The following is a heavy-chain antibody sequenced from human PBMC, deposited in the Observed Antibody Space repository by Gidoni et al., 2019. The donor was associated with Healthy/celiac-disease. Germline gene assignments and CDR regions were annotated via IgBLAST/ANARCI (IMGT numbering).Heavy chain of an antibody. Sequence: QVQLVQSGAEVKKPGASVKVSCKASGYTFTGSYMHWVRQAPGQGLEWMGWINPNSGGTNYAQKFQGRVTMTRDTYSSTAYMELSRLRSDDTAVYYCARGRYCSGGSCGWLFDYWGQGTLVTVSS. V-gene: IGHV1-2*02. CDR3: ARGRYCSGGSCGWLFDY. J-gene: IGHJ4*02. CDR1: GYTFTGSY. CDR2: INPNSGGT. D-gene: IGHD2-15*01.